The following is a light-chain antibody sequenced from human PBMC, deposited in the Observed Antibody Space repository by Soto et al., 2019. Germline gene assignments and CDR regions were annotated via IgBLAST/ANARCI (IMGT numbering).Light chain of an antibody. CDR2: EVS. CDR1: SSDVGGYNY. CDR3: SSYTSSSTFYV. J-gene: IGLJ1*01. Sequence: QSVLTEPASVSVSPGQSITMSCTGTSSDVGGYNYVSWYQQHPGKAPKLMIYEVSNRPSGVSNRFSGSKSGNTASLTISGLQAEDEADYYCSSYTSSSTFYVFGTGTKVTVL. V-gene: IGLV2-14*01.